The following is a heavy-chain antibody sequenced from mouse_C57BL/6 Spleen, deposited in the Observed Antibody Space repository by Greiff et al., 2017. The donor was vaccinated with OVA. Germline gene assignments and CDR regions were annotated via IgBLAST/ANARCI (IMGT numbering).Heavy chain of an antibody. V-gene: IGHV7-1*01. J-gene: IGHJ1*03. CDR3: ARDAGPGTGYFDV. CDR2: SRNKANDYTT. CDR1: GFTFSDFY. Sequence: EVKVVESGGGLVQSGRSLRLSCATSGFTFSDFYMEWVRQAPGKGLEWIAASRNKANDYTTEYSASVKGRFIVSRDTSQSILYLQMNALRAEDTAIYYCARDAGPGTGYFDVWGTGTTVTVSS.